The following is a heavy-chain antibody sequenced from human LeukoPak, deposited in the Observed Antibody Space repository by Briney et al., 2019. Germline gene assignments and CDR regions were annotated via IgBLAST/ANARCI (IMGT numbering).Heavy chain of an antibody. CDR3: ARSRGDYVWGSVRTGGCYFDY. J-gene: IGHJ4*02. CDR2: INHSGST. D-gene: IGHD3-16*01. V-gene: IGHV4-34*01. Sequence: SETLSLTCAVYGGSFSGYYWSWIRQPPGKGLEWSGVINHSGSTNYNPSLKSRVTISVDTSKNQFSLKLSSVTAADTAVYYCARSRGDYVWGSVRTGGCYFDYWGQGTLVTVSS. CDR1: GGSFSGYY.